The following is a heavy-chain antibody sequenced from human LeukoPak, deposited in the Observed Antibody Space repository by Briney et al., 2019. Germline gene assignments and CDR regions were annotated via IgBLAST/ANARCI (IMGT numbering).Heavy chain of an antibody. Sequence: ASVKVSCKASGYTFTSYYMHWVRQAPGQGLEWMGIINPSGGSTSYAQKFQGRVTMTRDMSTSTVYMELSSLRSEDTAVYYCARAYYDILTGYRGYYYMDVWGKGTTVTVSS. CDR1: GYTFTSYY. CDR2: INPSGGST. CDR3: ARAYYDILTGYRGYYYMDV. V-gene: IGHV1-46*01. J-gene: IGHJ6*03. D-gene: IGHD3-9*01.